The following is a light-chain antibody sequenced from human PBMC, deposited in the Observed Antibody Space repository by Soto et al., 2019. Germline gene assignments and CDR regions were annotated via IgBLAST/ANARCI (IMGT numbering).Light chain of an antibody. V-gene: IGKV3-15*01. J-gene: IGKJ4*01. CDR3: QQNNKWPPVT. CDR1: QTISND. Sequence: EVVMTQSPATVSVSPGEGVTLSCRASQTISNDLAWYQQKPGQAPRLLIYGASTRATGVPARFSGGGSGTEFTLTISSLRSEDFAFYYCQQNNKWPPVTFGGGPKVDIK. CDR2: GAS.